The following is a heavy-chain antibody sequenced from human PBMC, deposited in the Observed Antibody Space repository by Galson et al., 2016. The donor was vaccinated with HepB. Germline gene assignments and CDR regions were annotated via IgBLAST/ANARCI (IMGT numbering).Heavy chain of an antibody. Sequence: SLRLSCAASGFIVSNDYMNWVRQAPGKGLEWLSVSYGDGSTYYAESVRGRFTISRDNSKNSVFLQMNNLRAEDTAVYYCARDPGFRNGMNVGGPGTTVTVSS. J-gene: IGHJ6*02. CDR1: GFIVSNDY. CDR3: ARDPGFRNGMNV. V-gene: IGHV3-53*01. CDR2: SYGDGST.